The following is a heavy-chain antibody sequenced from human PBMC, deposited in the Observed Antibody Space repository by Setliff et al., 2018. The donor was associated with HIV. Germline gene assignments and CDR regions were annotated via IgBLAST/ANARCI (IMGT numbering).Heavy chain of an antibody. Sequence: ASVKVSCKVSGYTLTELSMHWVRQAPGKGLEWMGGFDLEDGETIYAQKFQGRVTMTEDTSTDTAYMGLSSLRSEDTAVYYCARAPELYSGSYDAFDIWGQGTRVTVSS. V-gene: IGHV1-24*01. CDR2: FDLEDGET. CDR1: GYTLTELS. D-gene: IGHD1-26*01. CDR3: ARAPELYSGSYDAFDI. J-gene: IGHJ3*02.